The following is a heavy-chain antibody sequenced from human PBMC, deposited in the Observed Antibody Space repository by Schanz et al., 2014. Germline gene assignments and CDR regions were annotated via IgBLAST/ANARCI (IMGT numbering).Heavy chain of an antibody. CDR2: TVTTGGGA. Sequence: QVQLVESGGGVVQPGRSLRLSCATSGFTFSSYGMHWVRQAPGKGLEWVSTVTTGGGAFYADSVKGRFTVSRDNSKNMLFLEMNSLRVEDTAIYYCAKNWKDAKKVVRPGWSDGMDVWGQGTTVTVSS. D-gene: IGHD3-3*01. V-gene: IGHV3-NL1*01. CDR3: AKNWKDAKKVVRPGWSDGMDV. J-gene: IGHJ6*02. CDR1: GFTFSSYG.